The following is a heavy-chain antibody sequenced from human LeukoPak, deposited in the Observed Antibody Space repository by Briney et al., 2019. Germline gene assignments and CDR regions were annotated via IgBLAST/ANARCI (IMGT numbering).Heavy chain of an antibody. CDR2: IHSSGST. D-gene: IGHD6-19*01. J-gene: IGHJ4*02. CDR3: ARRDISTGWSFDS. V-gene: IGHV4-4*07. CDR1: GGSISNYQ. Sequence: SETLSLTCTVSGGSISNYQWTWIRQPAGKGLEWIGQIHSSGSTNYNPPLKSRVTMSIDTPERQVSPTIRSVTAADTALYYCARRDISTGWSFDSWGQGTLVTVSS.